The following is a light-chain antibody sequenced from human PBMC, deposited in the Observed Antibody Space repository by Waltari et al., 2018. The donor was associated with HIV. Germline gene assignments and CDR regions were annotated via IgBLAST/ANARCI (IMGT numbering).Light chain of an antibody. CDR2: NVS. J-gene: IGLJ3*02. CDR1: SSDVGGYNY. Sequence: QSALTQPASVSGSPGQSITISCTGSSSDVGGYNYVSWYQQHPGKAPRLMICNVSTRPAGVSDRFSGSKSGDTASLTISGLQAEDEADYYCESYTSTSVWVFGGGTRLTVL. V-gene: IGLV2-14*03. CDR3: ESYTSTSVWV.